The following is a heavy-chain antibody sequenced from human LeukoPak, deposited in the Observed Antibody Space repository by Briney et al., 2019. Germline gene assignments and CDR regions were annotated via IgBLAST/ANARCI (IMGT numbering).Heavy chain of an antibody. CDR3: ARNCNYYDSGGYYCFIDY. CDR2: ISAYNGNT. Sequence: SVKVSCKASGYTFTSYGISWVRQAPGQGLEWMGWISAYNGNTNYAQKLQGRVTMTTDTSTSTAYMELRSLRSDDTAVYYCARNCNYYDSGGYYCFIDYWGQGTLVTVSS. V-gene: IGHV1-18*01. D-gene: IGHD3-22*01. J-gene: IGHJ4*02. CDR1: GYTFTSYG.